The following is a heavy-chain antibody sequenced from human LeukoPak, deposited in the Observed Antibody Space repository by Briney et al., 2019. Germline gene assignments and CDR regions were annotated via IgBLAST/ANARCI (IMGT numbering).Heavy chain of an antibody. CDR3: TRVGVAAGFPEYYFDY. CDR1: GFTSGDYA. Sequence: GGSLRLSCTASGFTSGDYAMSWVRQAPGKGLEWVGFIRSKAYGGTTEYAASVKGRFTISRDDSKSIAYLQMNSLKTEDTAVYYCTRVGVAAGFPEYYFDYWGQGTLVTVSS. CDR2: IRSKAYGGTT. D-gene: IGHD6-13*01. V-gene: IGHV3-49*04. J-gene: IGHJ4*02.